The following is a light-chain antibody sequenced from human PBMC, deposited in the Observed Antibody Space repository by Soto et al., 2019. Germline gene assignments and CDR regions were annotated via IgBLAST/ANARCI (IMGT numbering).Light chain of an antibody. J-gene: IGKJ3*01. CDR3: QQLNSFPIA. CDR2: GAS. Sequence: QLTQSPSSLSASVGDRVTITCRASQGISSFLAWYQQKPGKAPKLLIYGASTLQSGVPSRFSGSGSGTAFALTIGSLQPEDFATYYCQQLNSFPIAFGPGNKVDIK. V-gene: IGKV1-9*01. CDR1: QGISSF.